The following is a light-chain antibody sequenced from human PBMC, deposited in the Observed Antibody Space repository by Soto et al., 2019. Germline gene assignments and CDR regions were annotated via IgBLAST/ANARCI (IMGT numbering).Light chain of an antibody. CDR1: QTISSSF. CDR3: HQFGSSPLDT. J-gene: IGKJ3*01. V-gene: IGKV3-20*01. CDR2: RAS. Sequence: EIVLTQSPGTLSLSPGERATLSCRASQTISSSFLAWYQQKPGQAPRLLIYRASRMAPGIPDRFSGSGSWTDFTLTISMLEPEDFAVYYCHQFGSSPLDTFGPGTKVEIK.